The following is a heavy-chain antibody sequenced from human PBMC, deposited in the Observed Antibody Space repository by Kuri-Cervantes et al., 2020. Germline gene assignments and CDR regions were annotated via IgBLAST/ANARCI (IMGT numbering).Heavy chain of an antibody. CDR2: INHSGST. D-gene: IGHD6-13*01. V-gene: IGHV4-34*01. CDR1: GGSFSGYY. J-gene: IGHJ4*02. CDR3: ASLGDVAAAGTVFDY. Sequence: SQTLPLTCAVYGGSFSGYYWSWIRQPPGKGLEWIGEINHSGSTNYNPSLKSRVTISVDTSKNQFSLKLSSVTAADTAVYYCASLGDVAAAGTVFDYWGQGTLVTVSS.